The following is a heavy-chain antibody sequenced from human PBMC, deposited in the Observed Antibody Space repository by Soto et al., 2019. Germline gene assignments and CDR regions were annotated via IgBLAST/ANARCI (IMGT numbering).Heavy chain of an antibody. Sequence: EVQMVESGGGLVQPGGSLRLSCAASGFTFSTYWMHWVRQAPGKGLVWVSRIHSDGITTLYADSVRGRFTISRDNAKNTLYMQMNSLRVEETAVYYCARDYYDNSGSRYVDYGMDVWGQGTTVTVSS. V-gene: IGHV3-74*01. J-gene: IGHJ6*02. CDR3: ARDYYDNSGSRYVDYGMDV. CDR2: IHSDGITT. D-gene: IGHD3-22*01. CDR1: GFTFSTYW.